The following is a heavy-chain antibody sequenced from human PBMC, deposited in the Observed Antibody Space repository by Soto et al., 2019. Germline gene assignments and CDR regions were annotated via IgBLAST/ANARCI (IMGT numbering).Heavy chain of an antibody. CDR1: GYSFTSYC. Sequence: GESLKISCKGSGYSFTSYCIGWVRQMPGKGLEWMGIIYPGDSDTRYSPSFQGQVTISADKSISTAYLQWSSLKASDTAMYYCARLDYDFWSGGRDYYYGMDVWGQGTTVTVS. CDR3: ARLDYDFWSGGRDYYYGMDV. V-gene: IGHV5-51*01. CDR2: IYPGDSDT. J-gene: IGHJ6*02. D-gene: IGHD3-3*01.